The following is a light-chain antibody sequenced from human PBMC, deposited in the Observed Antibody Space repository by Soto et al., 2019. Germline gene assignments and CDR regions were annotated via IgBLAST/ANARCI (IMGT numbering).Light chain of an antibody. V-gene: IGKV3-20*01. CDR3: QQYGNSPLT. Sequence: EIVLTQSPGTLSLSPGERATLSCRASQSVRSTYLAWYQQKPGQAPRLLIYGASSRATGIPDRFSGSGSGTDFTLTISRLEPADFAVYYCQQYGNSPLTFGXG. J-gene: IGKJ4*01. CDR2: GAS. CDR1: QSVRSTY.